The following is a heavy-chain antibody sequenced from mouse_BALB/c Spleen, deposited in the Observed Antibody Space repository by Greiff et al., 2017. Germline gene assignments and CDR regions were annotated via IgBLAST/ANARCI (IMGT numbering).Heavy chain of an antibody. D-gene: IGHD2-14*01. J-gene: IGHJ4*01. CDR2: IYPGDGDT. V-gene: IGHV1-82*01. Sequence: QVQLKESGPELVKPGASVKISCKASGYAFSSSWMNWVKQRPGQGLEWIGRIYPGDGDTNYNGKFKGKATLTADKSSSTAYMQLSSLTSVDSAVYFCARRGYRYDGMDYWGQGTSVTVSS. CDR1: GYAFSSSW. CDR3: ARRGYRYDGMDY.